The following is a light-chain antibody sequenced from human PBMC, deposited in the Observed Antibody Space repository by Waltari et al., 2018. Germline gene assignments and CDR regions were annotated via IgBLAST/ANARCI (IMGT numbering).Light chain of an antibody. CDR1: SSNIGKNS. Sequence: QSVLTQPPSASGTPGQRVTISCSGSSSNIGKNSVNWYQQLPGTAPKLLIYANDQRPSGVPDLFSGSKSGSSASLAISGLQSEDEADYYCAVWDDSLDGVVFGGGTKLTVL. V-gene: IGLV1-44*01. CDR2: AND. J-gene: IGLJ2*01. CDR3: AVWDDSLDGVV.